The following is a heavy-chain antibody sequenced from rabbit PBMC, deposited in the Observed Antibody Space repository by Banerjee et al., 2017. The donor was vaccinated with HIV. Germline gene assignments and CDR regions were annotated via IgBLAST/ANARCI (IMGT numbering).Heavy chain of an antibody. CDR2: IYGGTSGST. J-gene: IGHJ4*01. CDR1: GFSFSSGYY. V-gene: IGHV1S40*01. D-gene: IGHD6-1*01. Sequence: QQLEESGGGLVKPGASLTLTCTASGFSFSSGYYMCWVRQAPGKGLEWIACIYGGTSGSTYYASWAKGRFTISKTSSTMGTLQMTSLTAADTATYFCARGHGGYGYIMLWGPGTLVTVS. CDR3: ARGHGGYGYIML.